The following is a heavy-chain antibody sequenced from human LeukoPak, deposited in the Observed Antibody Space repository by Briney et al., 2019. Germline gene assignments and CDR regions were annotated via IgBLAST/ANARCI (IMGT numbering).Heavy chain of an antibody. V-gene: IGHV3-21*01. D-gene: IGHD3-3*01. Sequence: PGGSLRLSCAASGFTFRNNWMNWIRQTPGKGLEWVSSISSSSSYIYYADSVKGRFTISRDNAKNSLYLQMNSLRAEDTAVYYCARDYGGVGDYFDYWGQGTLVTVSS. CDR2: ISSSSSYI. CDR1: GFTFRNNW. J-gene: IGHJ4*02. CDR3: ARDYGGVGDYFDY.